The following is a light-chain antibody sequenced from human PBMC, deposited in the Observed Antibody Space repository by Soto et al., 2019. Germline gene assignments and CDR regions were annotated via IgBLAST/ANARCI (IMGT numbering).Light chain of an antibody. V-gene: IGKV1-5*01. CDR3: QKYNSAPRT. CDR1: QSITTW. CDR2: DVS. J-gene: IGKJ1*01. Sequence: DIQMTQSPSTVSAYVGDSVTITCRASQSITTWLAWYQQRPGKAPKLLIYDVSSLQSGVPSRFSGSGSGTDFTLTISSLQPEDVATYYCQKYNSAPRTFGQGTKVDI.